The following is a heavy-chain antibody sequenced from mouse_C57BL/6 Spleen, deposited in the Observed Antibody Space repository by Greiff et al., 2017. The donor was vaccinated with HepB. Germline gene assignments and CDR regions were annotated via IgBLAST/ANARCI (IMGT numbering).Heavy chain of an antibody. D-gene: IGHD1-1*01. J-gene: IGHJ3*01. V-gene: IGHV1-82*01. Sequence: VQLQESGPELVKPGASVKISCKASGYAFSSSWMNWVKQRPGKGLEWIGRIYPGDGDTNYNGKFKGKATLTADKSSSTAYMQLSSLTSEDSAVYFCARSITTVVAPFAYWGQGTLVTVSA. CDR2: IYPGDGDT. CDR3: ARSITTVVAPFAY. CDR1: GYAFSSSW.